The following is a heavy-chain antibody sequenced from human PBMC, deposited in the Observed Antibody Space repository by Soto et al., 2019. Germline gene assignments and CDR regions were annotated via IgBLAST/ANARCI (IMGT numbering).Heavy chain of an antibody. J-gene: IGHJ3*02. CDR3: ASAAAARTFDDAFDI. V-gene: IGHV3-7*01. Sequence: GGSLRLSCAASGFTFSSYWMSWVRQAPGKGLEWVANIKQDGSEKYYVDSVKGRFTISRDNAKNSLYLQMNSLRAEDTAVYYCASAAAARTFDDAFDIWGQGTMVTVSS. D-gene: IGHD6-13*01. CDR2: IKQDGSEK. CDR1: GFTFSSYW.